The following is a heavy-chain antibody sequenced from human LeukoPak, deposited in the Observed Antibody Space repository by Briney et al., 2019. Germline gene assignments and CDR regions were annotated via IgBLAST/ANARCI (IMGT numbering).Heavy chain of an antibody. CDR1: GYTFTSYG. D-gene: IGHD3-3*01. J-gene: IGHJ4*02. CDR2: ISAYNGNT. Sequence: ASVKVSCKASGYTFTSYGISWVRPAPGQGHEWVGWISAYNGNTNYAQKLQGRVTMTTDTSTSTAYTELRSLRSDDTAVYYCARDFSVAIFGVVPFDYWGQGTLVTVSS. V-gene: IGHV1-18*01. CDR3: ARDFSVAIFGVVPFDY.